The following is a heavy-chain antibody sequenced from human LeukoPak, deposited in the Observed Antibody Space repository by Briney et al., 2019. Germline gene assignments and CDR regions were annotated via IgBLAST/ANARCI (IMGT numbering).Heavy chain of an antibody. Sequence: ASSKVSCKASGYTFTTCDRNWVRQATGERLQWMGWMNPNSGNTGYAQKFQGRVTMTRNTSISTAYMELSSLRSEDTAVYYCARGSSSWYDFWFDPWGQGTLVTVSS. J-gene: IGHJ5*02. CDR1: GYTFTTCD. CDR2: MNPNSGNT. D-gene: IGHD6-13*01. CDR3: ARGSSSWYDFWFDP. V-gene: IGHV1-8*01.